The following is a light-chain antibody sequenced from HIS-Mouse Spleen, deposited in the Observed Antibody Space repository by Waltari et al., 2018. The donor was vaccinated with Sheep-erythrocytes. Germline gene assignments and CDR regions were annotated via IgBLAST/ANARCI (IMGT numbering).Light chain of an antibody. CDR1: SSDVGSYNL. V-gene: IGLV2-23*01. J-gene: IGLJ3*02. CDR2: EGS. Sequence: QSALTQPASVSGSPGQSITISCTGTSSDVGSYNLVSWYQQHPGKAPKLMLYEGSKRPSGVSKRFSGSKSGNTASLTSSGLQAEDEADYYCCSYAGSSTPWVFGGGTKLTVL. CDR3: CSYAGSSTPWV.